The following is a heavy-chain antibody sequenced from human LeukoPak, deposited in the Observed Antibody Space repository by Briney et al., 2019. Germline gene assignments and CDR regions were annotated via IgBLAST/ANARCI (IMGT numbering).Heavy chain of an antibody. V-gene: IGHV4-59*01. D-gene: IGHD4-23*01. CDR1: GGSISGYY. CDR2: IYHSGST. J-gene: IGHJ2*01. Sequence: SETLSLTCTVSGGSISGYYWSWIRQPPGKGLEWIGYIYHSGSTNYNPSLNSRVTISVDTSKSQFSLKLSSVTTADTAVYYCARSVVTLYWYFDLWGRGTLVTVSS. CDR3: ARSVVTLYWYFDL.